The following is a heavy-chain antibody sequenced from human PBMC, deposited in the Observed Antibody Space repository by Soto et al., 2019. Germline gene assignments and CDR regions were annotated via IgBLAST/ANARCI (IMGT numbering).Heavy chain of an antibody. D-gene: IGHD1-26*01. CDR2: IIPIFGTA. V-gene: IGHV1-69*13. CDR1: GGAFSSYA. J-gene: IGHJ6*02. CDR3: AGTGRTSYYYYYGMDV. Sequence: GASVKVSCKASGGAFSSYAISWVRQAPGQGLEWMGGIIPIFGTANYAQKFQGRVTITADESTSTAYMELSSLRSEDTAVYYCAGTGRTSYYYYYGMDVWGQGTTVTVSS.